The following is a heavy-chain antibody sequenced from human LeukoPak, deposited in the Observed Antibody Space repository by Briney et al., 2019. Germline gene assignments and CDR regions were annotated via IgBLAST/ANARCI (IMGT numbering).Heavy chain of an antibody. CDR3: ASPRSLENYYDSPGDY. V-gene: IGHV1-8*01. CDR2: MRPDTGFT. Sequence: RASVKVSCKASGYTFSSHNINWVRQVSGHRLEWMGWMRPDTGFTGYAQKFRGRVTMTRDTSTNTSYMELSSLRSDDTAVYYCASPRSLENYYDSPGDYWGQGTLVTVSS. D-gene: IGHD3-22*01. CDR1: GYTFSSHN. J-gene: IGHJ4*02.